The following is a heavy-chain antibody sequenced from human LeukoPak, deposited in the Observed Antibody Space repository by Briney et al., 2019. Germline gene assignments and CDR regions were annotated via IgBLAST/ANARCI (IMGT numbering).Heavy chain of an antibody. CDR3: ARVDGSGSYHYFDY. D-gene: IGHD3-10*01. CDR1: GVSISSYY. Sequence: TSETLSLTCTVSGVSISSYYWSWIRQPAGKGLEWIGRIHTSGSTNYNPSLKSRVTMSVDTSKNQFSLKLSSVTAADTAVYYCARVDGSGSYHYFDYWGQGTLVTVSS. J-gene: IGHJ4*02. CDR2: IHTSGST. V-gene: IGHV4-4*07.